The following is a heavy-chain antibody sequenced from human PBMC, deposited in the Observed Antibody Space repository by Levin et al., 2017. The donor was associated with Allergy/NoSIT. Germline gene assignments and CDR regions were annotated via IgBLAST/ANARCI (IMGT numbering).Heavy chain of an antibody. CDR1: GFTFSDYY. V-gene: IGHV3-11*03. J-gene: IGHJ2*01. Sequence: GGSLRLSCAASGFTFSDYYMSWIRQAPGKGLEWVSYISSSSSYTNYADSVKGRFTISRDNAKNSLYLQMNSLRAEDTAVYYCARTHVEMATIRNDWYFDLWGRGTLVTVSS. D-gene: IGHD5-24*01. CDR2: ISSSSSYT. CDR3: ARTHVEMATIRNDWYFDL.